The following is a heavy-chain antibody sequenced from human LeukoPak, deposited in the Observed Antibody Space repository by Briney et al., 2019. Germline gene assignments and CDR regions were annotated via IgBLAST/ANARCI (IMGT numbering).Heavy chain of an antibody. V-gene: IGHV1-3*01. CDR1: GYTFISYA. J-gene: IGHJ4*02. D-gene: IGHD3-10*01. Sequence: ASVKVSCKASGYTFISYAMHWVRQAPGQRLEWMGWINAGNGNTKYSQKFQGRVTITRDTSASTAYMELSSLRSEDTAVYYCAGGVGAGWLGELLVPYYFAYGGKEPLVT. CDR3: AGGVGAGWLGELLVPYYFAY. CDR2: INAGNGNT.